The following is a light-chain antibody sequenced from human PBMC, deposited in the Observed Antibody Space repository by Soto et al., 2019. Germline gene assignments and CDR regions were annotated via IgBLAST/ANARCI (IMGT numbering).Light chain of an antibody. CDR1: SSNIGNNY. J-gene: IGLJ1*01. CDR2: DNN. V-gene: IGLV1-51*01. CDR3: GTWDSSLSADNYV. Sequence: QSVLTQPPSVSAAPGQRVTISCSGSSSNIGNNYVSWYQQLPGTAPKLLIYDNNKRPSGIPDRFSGSKSGTSATLGITGRHTGDEADYYCGTWDSSLSADNYVFGTGTKVTVL.